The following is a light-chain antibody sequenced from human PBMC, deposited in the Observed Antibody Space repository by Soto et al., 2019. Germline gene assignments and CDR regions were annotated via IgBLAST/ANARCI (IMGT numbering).Light chain of an antibody. CDR3: QQHKSYPVT. V-gene: IGKV1-17*01. CDR1: QGIGNA. J-gene: IGKJ4*01. Sequence: IQMTQSPSSLSASVGDRVTISCRASQGIGNALGWYQQKPGKAPNLLIYDASNLKSGVPSRFSGSGSGTEFTLTISSLQPDDFATYYCQQHKSYPVTFGGGTKVDIK. CDR2: DAS.